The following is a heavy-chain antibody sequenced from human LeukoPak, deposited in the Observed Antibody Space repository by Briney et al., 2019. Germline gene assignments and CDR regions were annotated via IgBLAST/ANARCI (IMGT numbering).Heavy chain of an antibody. CDR3: ARGRYYYVSGSHFDY. Sequence: SETLSLTCTVSGGSISSYYWSWIRQPAGKGLEWIGRIYTSGSTNYNPSLKSRVTMSVDTSKNQFSLKLSSVTAADTAVYYCARGRYYYVSGSHFDYWGQGTLVTVSS. CDR2: IYTSGST. J-gene: IGHJ4*02. V-gene: IGHV4-4*07. CDR1: GGSISSYY. D-gene: IGHD3-10*01.